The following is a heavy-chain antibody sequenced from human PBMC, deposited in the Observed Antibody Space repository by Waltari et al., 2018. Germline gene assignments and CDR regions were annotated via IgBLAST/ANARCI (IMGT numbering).Heavy chain of an antibody. CDR3: ACGGPYDWRDFDY. D-gene: IGHD1-1*01. Sequence: QVQLQESGPGLVKPSETLSLTCTVSGGSISSYYWSWIRQPPGKGLEWIGDIYTSGSTNYNPSLKSRVTISVDTSKNQFSLKLSSVTAADTAVYYCACGGPYDWRDFDYWGQGTLVTVSS. CDR1: GGSISSYY. J-gene: IGHJ4*02. CDR2: IYTSGST. V-gene: IGHV4-4*09.